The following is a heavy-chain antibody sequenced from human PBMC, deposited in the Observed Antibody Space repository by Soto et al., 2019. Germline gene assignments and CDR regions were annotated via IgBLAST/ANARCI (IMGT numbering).Heavy chain of an antibody. D-gene: IGHD6-19*01. Sequence: QVQLVQSGAEVKKPGASVKVSCKASGYTFTSYYMHWVRQAPGQGLEWMGIINPSGGSTSYAQKFRRRVTITRDTSTSTVYMELSSLRSEDTAVYYCARVPMYSSGWETRDWYFDLWGRGTLVTVSS. CDR2: INPSGGST. J-gene: IGHJ2*01. V-gene: IGHV1-46*01. CDR3: ARVPMYSSGWETRDWYFDL. CDR1: GYTFTSYY.